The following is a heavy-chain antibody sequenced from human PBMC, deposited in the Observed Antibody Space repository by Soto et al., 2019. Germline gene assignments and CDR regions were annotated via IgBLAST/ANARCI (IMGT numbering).Heavy chain of an antibody. Sequence: ETLTLSCAVSGGSIRSYYWSWIRQPPGKGLEWIGYIYYSGSTDYNPSLKSRVTISVDTSKNQFSLKLRSVTAADTAVYYCARHSYNFDDWGQGILVTV. V-gene: IGHV4-59*01. J-gene: IGHJ4*02. CDR2: IYYSGST. CDR1: GGSIRSYY. CDR3: ARHSYNFDD. D-gene: IGHD5-18*01.